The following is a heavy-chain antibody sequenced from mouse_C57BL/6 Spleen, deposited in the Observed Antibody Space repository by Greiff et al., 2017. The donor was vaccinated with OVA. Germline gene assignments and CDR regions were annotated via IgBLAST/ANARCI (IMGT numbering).Heavy chain of an antibody. J-gene: IGHJ2*01. Sequence: QVQLQQPGAELVMPGASVKLSCKASGYTFTSYWMHWVKQRPGQGLEWIGEIDPSDSYTNYNQKFKGKSTLTVDKSSSTAYMQLSSLTSEVSAVYYCARWYYGSSYDYWGQGTTLTVSS. CDR2: IDPSDSYT. CDR1: GYTFTSYW. D-gene: IGHD1-1*01. CDR3: ARWYYGSSYDY. V-gene: IGHV1-69*01.